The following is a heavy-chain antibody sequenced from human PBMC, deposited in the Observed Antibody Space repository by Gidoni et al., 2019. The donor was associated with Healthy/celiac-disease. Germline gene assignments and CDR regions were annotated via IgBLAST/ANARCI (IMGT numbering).Heavy chain of an antibody. CDR2: ISYDGSNK. CDR3: VLEWLAERPFDY. Sequence: QVQLVESGGGVVQPGRSLRLSCAASGFTFSSYAMHWVRQAPGKGLEWVAVISYDGSNKYYADSVKGRFTISRDNSKNTLYLQMNSLRAEDTAVYYCVLEWLAERPFDYWGQGTLVTVSS. V-gene: IGHV3-30*01. D-gene: IGHD3-3*01. J-gene: IGHJ4*02. CDR1: GFTFSSYA.